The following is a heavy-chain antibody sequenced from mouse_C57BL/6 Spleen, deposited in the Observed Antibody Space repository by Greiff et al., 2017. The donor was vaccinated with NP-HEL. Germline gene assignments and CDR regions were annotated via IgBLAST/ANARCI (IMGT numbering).Heavy chain of an antibody. CDR1: GYSFTDYN. J-gene: IGHJ3*01. Sequence: EVKLMESGPELVKPGASVKISCKASGYSFTDYNMNWVKQSNGKSLEWIGVINPNYGTTSYNQKFKGKATLTVDQSSSTAYMQRNSLTSEDSAVYYCASGGYYYGSSYERFAYWGQGTLVTVSA. V-gene: IGHV1-39*01. CDR2: INPNYGTT. D-gene: IGHD1-1*01. CDR3: ASGGYYYGSSYERFAY.